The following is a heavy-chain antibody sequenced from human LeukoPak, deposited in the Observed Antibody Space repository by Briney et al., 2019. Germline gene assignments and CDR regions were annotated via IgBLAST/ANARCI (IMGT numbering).Heavy chain of an antibody. J-gene: IGHJ3*02. V-gene: IGHV3-73*01. CDR1: GFTFNSYA. D-gene: IGHD3-22*01. CDR3: TRHNYDRSGYGAFDI. CDR2: IRSKTNNYAT. Sequence: PGGSLRLSCAASGFTFNSYAMSWVRQASGKGLEWVGHIRSKTNNYATADAASVKGRFTFSRDDSKNTAYIQMNSLKTEDTAVYYCTRHNYDRSGYGAFDIWGQGTMVTVSS.